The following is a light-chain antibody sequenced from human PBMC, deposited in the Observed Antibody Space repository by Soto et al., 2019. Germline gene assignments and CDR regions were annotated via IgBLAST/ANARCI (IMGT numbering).Light chain of an antibody. CDR3: QQLSTYPWT. J-gene: IGKJ1*01. Sequence: IPLTQSPSSLSASVGDRVTITCRASQGISTYLAWYQQKPGKAPKLLIYAASSLQSGVPSRFSGSGSGTDFTLTISSLQPEDFGSYYCQQLSTYPWTFGQGTKVEIK. V-gene: IGKV1-9*01. CDR1: QGISTY. CDR2: AAS.